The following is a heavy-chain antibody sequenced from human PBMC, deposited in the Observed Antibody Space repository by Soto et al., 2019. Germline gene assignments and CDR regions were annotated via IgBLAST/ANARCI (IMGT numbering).Heavy chain of an antibody. CDR1: GGSFSGYY. CDR2: INHSGST. CDR3: ARADIVVVPAAQIDFDY. Sequence: QVQLQQWGAGLLKPSETLSLTCAVYGGSFSGYYWSWIRQPPGKGLEWIGEINHSGSTNYNPSLKSRVTLSVDTSKNQFSLTLSSVTAADTAVYYCARADIVVVPAAQIDFDYWGQGTLVTVSS. D-gene: IGHD2-2*01. V-gene: IGHV4-34*01. J-gene: IGHJ4*02.